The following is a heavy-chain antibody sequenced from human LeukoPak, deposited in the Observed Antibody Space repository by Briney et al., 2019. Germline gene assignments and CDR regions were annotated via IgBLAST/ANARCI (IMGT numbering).Heavy chain of an antibody. CDR3: AKDGRGYSSGWTDAFDI. CDR1: GFTFSSYG. Sequence: GGSLRLSCAASGFTFSSYGVHWVRQAPGKGLEWVAVISYDGSNKYYADSVKGRFTISRDNSKNTLYLQMNSLRAEDTAVYYCAKDGRGYSSGWTDAFDIWGQGTMVTVSS. V-gene: IGHV3-30*18. J-gene: IGHJ3*02. CDR2: ISYDGSNK. D-gene: IGHD6-19*01.